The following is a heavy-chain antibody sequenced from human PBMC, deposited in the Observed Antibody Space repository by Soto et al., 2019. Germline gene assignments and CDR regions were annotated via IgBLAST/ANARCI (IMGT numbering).Heavy chain of an antibody. V-gene: IGHV3-11*05. J-gene: IGHJ4*02. CDR2: ISSSGTSP. CDR1: GFTFSAVY. CDR3: ARDRGAVTGQWFDY. D-gene: IGHD6-19*01. Sequence: QVQLEESGGGLVKPGGSLRLSCAASGFTFSAVYMSWIRQAPNKGLEYISYISSSGTSPNYADSVKGRFTISRDNAKNSLYLPMNSLGAEDPAVYYCARDRGAVTGQWFDYWGQGALVTVSS.